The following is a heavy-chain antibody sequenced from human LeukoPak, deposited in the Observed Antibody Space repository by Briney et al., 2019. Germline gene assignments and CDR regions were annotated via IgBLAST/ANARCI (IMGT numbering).Heavy chain of an antibody. J-gene: IGHJ4*02. CDR2: INPNSGGT. CDR3: ARDLVLGVWHIDY. D-gene: IGHD2-21*01. CDR1: GYTLTGYY. Sequence: ASVKVSCKASGYTLTGYYMHWVRQAPGQGLEWMGWINPNSGGTNYAQKFQGRVTMTRDTSISTAYMELSRLRSDDTAVYYCARDLVLGVWHIDYWGQGTLVTVSS. V-gene: IGHV1-2*02.